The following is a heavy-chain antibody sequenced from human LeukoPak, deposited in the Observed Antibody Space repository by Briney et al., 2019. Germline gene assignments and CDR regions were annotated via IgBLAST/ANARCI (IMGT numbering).Heavy chain of an antibody. J-gene: IGHJ4*02. V-gene: IGHV3-33*06. CDR1: GFTFRNHG. D-gene: IGHD7-27*01. CDR2: IWYDGSNK. CDR3: AKGRGGSSNWGSDC. Sequence: PGGSLRLSCVASGFTFRNHGMNWVRQAPGKGLEWVAGIWYDGSNKDYVDSVKGRFTISRDNSKNTLYLEMNSLTVEDTAVYHCAKGRGGSSNWGSDCWGQGTQVTVSS.